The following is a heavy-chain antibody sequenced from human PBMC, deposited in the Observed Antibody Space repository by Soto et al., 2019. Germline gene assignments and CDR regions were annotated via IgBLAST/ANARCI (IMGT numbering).Heavy chain of an antibody. CDR3: ARVRGRGGDGYYYYGLDV. CDR1: DGSITNYY. CDR2: IHYTGST. J-gene: IGHJ6*01. Sequence: QVQLQESGPGLVKPSETLPLTCTVSDGSITNYYWSWIRQPPGKGLEWIGYIHYTGSTNYDPSLKSRVTMSVDTSKNQFSLNLSCGTAADTAVYYCARVRGRGGDGYYYYGLDVW. D-gene: IGHD3-16*01. V-gene: IGHV4-59*01.